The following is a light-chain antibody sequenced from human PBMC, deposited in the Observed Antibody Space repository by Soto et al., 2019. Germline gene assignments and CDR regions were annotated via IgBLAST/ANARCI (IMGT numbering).Light chain of an antibody. CDR1: SSDIGGYNY. CDR2: DVS. J-gene: IGLJ1*01. V-gene: IGLV2-14*03. Sequence: QSALTQPASASGSPGQSITISCTGTSSDIGGYNYVSWYQQLPGKVPKLIIYDVSNRPSGVSDRFSGSKSGNAASLTISGLQAEDEADYYCSSYTSTSTLNVFGTGTKVTVL. CDR3: SSYTSTSTLNV.